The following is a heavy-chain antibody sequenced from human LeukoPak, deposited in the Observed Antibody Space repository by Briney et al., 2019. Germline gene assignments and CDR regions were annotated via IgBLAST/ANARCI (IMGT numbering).Heavy chain of an antibody. CDR1: GFTFSSYW. D-gene: IGHD3-9*01. CDR2: IKQDGSEK. V-gene: IGHV3-7*04. CDR3: ARYFGYSDY. J-gene: IGHJ4*02. Sequence: GGSLRLSCAVSGFTFSSYWMSWVRQAPGKGLEWVASIKQDGSEKYYVDSVKGRFTISRDNAKNSLFLQMNSLRAEDTAVYYCARYFGYSDYWGQGTLVTVSS.